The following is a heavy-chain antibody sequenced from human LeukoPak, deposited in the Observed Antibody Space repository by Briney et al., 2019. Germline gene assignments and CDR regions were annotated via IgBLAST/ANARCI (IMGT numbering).Heavy chain of an antibody. V-gene: IGHV3-23*01. CDR2: MSGSGGST. CDR3: AKNQGQWLVPVDY. D-gene: IGHD6-19*01. CDR1: GFTFNNAW. Sequence: GGSLRLSCAASGFTFNNAWMSWVRQAPGKGLEWVSSMSGSGGSTYYADSVKGRFTISRDNSKNTLYLQMNNLRAEDTALYYCAKNQGQWLVPVDYWGQGTLVTVSS. J-gene: IGHJ4*02.